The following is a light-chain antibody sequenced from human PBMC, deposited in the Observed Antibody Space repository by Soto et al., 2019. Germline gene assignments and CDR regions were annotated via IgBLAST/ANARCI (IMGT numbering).Light chain of an antibody. CDR1: SSDVGSYNL. V-gene: IGLV2-23*01. CDR3: CSYAGSRTYV. J-gene: IGLJ1*01. CDR2: EGS. Sequence: QSVLTQPASVSGSPGQSITISCTGTSSDVGSYNLVSWYQQHPGKAPKLMIYEGSKRPSGVSNRFSGSKSGNTASLTISGLQAEDEADYYCCSYAGSRTYVFGTGTKDT.